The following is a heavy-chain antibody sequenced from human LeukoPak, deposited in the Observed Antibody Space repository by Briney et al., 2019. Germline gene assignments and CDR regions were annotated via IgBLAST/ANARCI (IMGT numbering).Heavy chain of an antibody. V-gene: IGHV1-2*02. CDR1: GYTFTGYY. J-gene: IGHJ3*02. D-gene: IGHD2-21*02. CDR3: ATTLHIVVVTWHAFDI. CDR2: INPNSGGT. Sequence: GSVKVSCKASGYTFTGYYIHWLRQAPGQGLEWMGWINPNSGGTNYAPKFQGRVTMTRDTSISTAYMELSRLTLDDTIIYYCATTLHIVVVTWHAFDIWGQGTMVTVSS.